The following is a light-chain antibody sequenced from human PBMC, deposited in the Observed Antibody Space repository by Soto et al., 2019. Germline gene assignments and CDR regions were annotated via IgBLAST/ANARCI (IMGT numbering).Light chain of an antibody. CDR2: DVS. V-gene: IGLV2-14*01. Sequence: QSVLTQPASVSGSPGQSITISCTGTSSDVGGYNYVSWYQQHPGKAPKLMIYDVSNRPSGVSIRFSVSSSGNTTTLTISRLQVEDEADYYCSSYTSSSTRVLFGGGTKLTVL. CDR1: SSDVGGYNY. CDR3: SSYTSSSTRVL. J-gene: IGLJ2*01.